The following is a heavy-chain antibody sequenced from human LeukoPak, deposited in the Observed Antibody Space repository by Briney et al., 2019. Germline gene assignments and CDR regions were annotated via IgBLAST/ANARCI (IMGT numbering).Heavy chain of an antibody. CDR3: VRGQRSYFRAVDD. Sequence: SETLSLTCTVSGASIRTYYWGWIRQPPPKGLEWIGYVHYSGNTNYSPSLKSRVTMSVDTSKNQFSLKVSSVTAADTALYYCVRGQRSYFRAVDDWGQGPLVTVSS. CDR2: VHYSGNT. J-gene: IGHJ4*02. V-gene: IGHV4-59*01. D-gene: IGHD3-10*01. CDR1: GASIRTYY.